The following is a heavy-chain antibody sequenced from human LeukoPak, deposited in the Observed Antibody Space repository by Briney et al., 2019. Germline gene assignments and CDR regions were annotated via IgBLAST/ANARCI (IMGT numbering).Heavy chain of an antibody. J-gene: IGHJ4*02. CDR3: ARGRPYYDILTGYYKGVSLY. CDR1: GYTFICYY. D-gene: IGHD3-9*01. Sequence: ASVKVSCKASGYTFICYYMHWVRQAPGQGLEWMGWINPNSGGTNYAQKFQGRVTMTRDTSISTAYMELSRLRSDDTAVYYCARGRPYYDILTGYYKGVSLYWGQGTLVTVSS. V-gene: IGHV1-2*02. CDR2: INPNSGGT.